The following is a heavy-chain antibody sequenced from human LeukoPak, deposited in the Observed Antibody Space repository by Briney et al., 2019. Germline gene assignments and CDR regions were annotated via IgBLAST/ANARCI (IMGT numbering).Heavy chain of an antibody. V-gene: IGHV4-39*07. CDR1: DGSTIISRYY. Sequence: SETLSLTCTVSDGSTIISRYYWGWIRQSPGKGLEWLGSVYYSGTKYYNPSLKSRVTISLDMAKNQFSLRLNTVTAADTTVYFCARVVTISGVIKLYYFYFWGQGTLVTVSS. D-gene: IGHD3-3*01. J-gene: IGHJ4*02. CDR2: VYYSGTK. CDR3: ARVVTISGVIKLYYFYF.